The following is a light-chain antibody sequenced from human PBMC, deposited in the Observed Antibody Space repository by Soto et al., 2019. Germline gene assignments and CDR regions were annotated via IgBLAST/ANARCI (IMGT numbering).Light chain of an antibody. CDR3: QQYKSYPRM. J-gene: IGKJ1*01. V-gene: IGKV1-39*01. CDR1: QSVSSY. CDR2: AAS. Sequence: DIQMTQSPSSLSASVGDRVTITCRASQSVSSYLNWYQQKPGKAPKLLIYAASSLQSGVPSRFSGSGSGADFTLTISSLQPEDFATYYCQQYKSYPRMFGQGTKVDIK.